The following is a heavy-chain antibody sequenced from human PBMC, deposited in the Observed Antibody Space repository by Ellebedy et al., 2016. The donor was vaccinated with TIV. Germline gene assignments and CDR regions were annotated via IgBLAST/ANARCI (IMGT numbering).Heavy chain of an antibody. J-gene: IGHJ6*02. Sequence: GESLKISXAASGFTFSSYAMHWVRQAPGKGLEWVAVISYDGSNKYYADSVKGRFTISRDNSKNTLYLQMNSLRAEDTAVYYCARPRSYDAYDGMDVWGQGTTVTVSS. V-gene: IGHV3-30-3*01. D-gene: IGHD1-26*01. CDR2: ISYDGSNK. CDR1: GFTFSSYA. CDR3: ARPRSYDAYDGMDV.